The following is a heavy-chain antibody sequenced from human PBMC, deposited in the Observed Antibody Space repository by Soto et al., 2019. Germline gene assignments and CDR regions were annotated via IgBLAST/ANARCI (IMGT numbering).Heavy chain of an antibody. CDR1: GGTFSSYA. V-gene: IGHV1-69*13. CDR3: ARDSSAAGWFDP. J-gene: IGHJ5*02. Sequence: GASVKVSCKASGGTFSSYAISWVRQAPGQGLEWMGGIIPIFGTANYAQKFQGRVTITADESTSTAYMELSSLRSEDTAVYYCARDSSAAGWFDPWGQGTLVTVSS. D-gene: IGHD6-13*01. CDR2: IIPIFGTA.